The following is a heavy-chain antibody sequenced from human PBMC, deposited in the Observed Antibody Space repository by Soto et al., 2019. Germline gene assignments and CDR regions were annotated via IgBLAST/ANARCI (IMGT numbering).Heavy chain of an antibody. CDR3: ARIVPCSGDRCFIFDP. Sequence: PSETLCLTWTVSGVSIINDYWTWLRQSPGRGLEWIAYVHYSGRNDYNPSLRSRVAVSLDTSKNQFSLMLSSVTAADTAVFYCARIVPCSGDRCFIFDPWGQGTLVTVSP. J-gene: IGHJ5*02. CDR1: GVSIINDY. V-gene: IGHV4-59*08. CDR2: VHYSGRN. D-gene: IGHD2-15*01.